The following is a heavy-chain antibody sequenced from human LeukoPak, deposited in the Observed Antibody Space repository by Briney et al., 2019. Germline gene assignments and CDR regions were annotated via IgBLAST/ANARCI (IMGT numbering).Heavy chain of an antibody. D-gene: IGHD2-2*01. V-gene: IGHV3-48*02. CDR3: ARELGYCSGTTCSVHYYGLDV. J-gene: IGHJ6*02. Sequence: GGSLRLSCAASGFTFSSYAMYWVRQAPGKGLEWVSYISISSSTIYYGDSVKGRFTISRDNAKNSVYLQMNSLRDEDTAMYYCARELGYCSGTTCSVHYYGLDVWGQGTTVTVSS. CDR2: ISISSSTI. CDR1: GFTFSSYA.